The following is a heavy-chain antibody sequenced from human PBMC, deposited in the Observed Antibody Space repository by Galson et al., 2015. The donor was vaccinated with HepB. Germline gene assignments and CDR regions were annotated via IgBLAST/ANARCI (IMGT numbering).Heavy chain of an antibody. CDR2: ISRSSDTI. J-gene: IGHJ5*02. D-gene: IGHD5-18*01. V-gene: IGHV3-48*01. Sequence: LRLSCAGFGLTFSSYNMNWVRQAPGKGLEWISFISRSSDTIHYADSVKGRFTISRDNAKDSLFLQMNSLRAEDTAIYYCARGSYYSDDPIAWGQGTLVTVSS. CDR1: GLTFSSYN. CDR3: ARGSYYSDDPIA.